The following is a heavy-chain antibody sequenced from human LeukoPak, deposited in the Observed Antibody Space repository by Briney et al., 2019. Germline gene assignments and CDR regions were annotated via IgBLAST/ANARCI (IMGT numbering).Heavy chain of an antibody. Sequence: GRSLRLSCAASGFTFSSYAMHWVRQAPGKGLEWVEVISYDGSNKYYADSVKGRFTISRDNSKNTLYLQMNSLRAEDTAVYYCAREWWELPNYFDYWGQGTLVTVSS. J-gene: IGHJ4*02. CDR3: AREWWELPNYFDY. CDR1: GFTFSSYA. V-gene: IGHV3-30-3*01. D-gene: IGHD1-26*01. CDR2: ISYDGSNK.